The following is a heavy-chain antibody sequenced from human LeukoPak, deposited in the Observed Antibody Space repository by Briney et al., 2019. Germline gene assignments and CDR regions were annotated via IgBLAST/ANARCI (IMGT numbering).Heavy chain of an antibody. J-gene: IGHJ5*02. D-gene: IGHD3-22*01. CDR1: GFTFSSYS. V-gene: IGHV3-21*01. Sequence: PGGSLRLSCAASGFTFSSYSMNWVRQAPGKGLEWVSSISSSSSYIYYADSVKGRFTISRDNAKNSLYLQMNSLRAEDTAVYYCARGPYCYDSSGQKNWFDPWGQGTLVTVSS. CDR2: ISSSSSYI. CDR3: ARGPYCYDSSGQKNWFDP.